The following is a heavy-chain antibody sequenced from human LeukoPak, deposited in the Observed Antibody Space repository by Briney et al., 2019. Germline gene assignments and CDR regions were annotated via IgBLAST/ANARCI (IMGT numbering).Heavy chain of an antibody. Sequence: ASVKVPCKDSGGTYSSYAINWVRQAPGQGLEWMGWINPNSGGTNYAQKFQGRVTMTRDTSISTAYMELSRLRSDDTAVYYCAVLYYDSSGVGYYFDDWGQGTLVTVSS. CDR2: INPNSGGT. D-gene: IGHD3-22*01. J-gene: IGHJ4*02. CDR1: GGTYSSYA. CDR3: AVLYYDSSGVGYYFDD. V-gene: IGHV1-2*02.